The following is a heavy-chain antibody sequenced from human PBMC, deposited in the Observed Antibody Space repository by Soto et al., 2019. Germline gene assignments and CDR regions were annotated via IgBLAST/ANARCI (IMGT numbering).Heavy chain of an antibody. D-gene: IGHD3-10*01. V-gene: IGHV3-7*01. CDR3: ARALVHGGDF. Sequence: GGSLRLSCAASGFTFSNYWMAWVRQAPGKGLEWVANIKQDGSETNFVDSVKGRFTISRDNAKNSLHLQMSSLRAEDTAVYYCARALVHGGDFWGQGTLVTVS. J-gene: IGHJ4*02. CDR2: IKQDGSET. CDR1: GFTFSNYW.